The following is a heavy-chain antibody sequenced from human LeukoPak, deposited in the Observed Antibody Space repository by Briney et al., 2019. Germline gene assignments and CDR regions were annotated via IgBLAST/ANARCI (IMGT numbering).Heavy chain of an antibody. CDR3: ATNRGY. CDR1: GYTLIELS. CDR2: FDPEDGET. V-gene: IGHV1-24*01. Sequence: ASVKISCKVSGYTLIELSMHWVRQAPGKGLEWLGGFDPEDGETIYAQKFQGRVTMTEDTSTDTAYMYLNSLRSEDTAVYFCATNRGYWGQGTLVTVSS. J-gene: IGHJ4*02.